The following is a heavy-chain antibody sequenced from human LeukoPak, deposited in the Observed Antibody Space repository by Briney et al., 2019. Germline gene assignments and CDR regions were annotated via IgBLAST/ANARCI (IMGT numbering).Heavy chain of an antibody. CDR2: INPNSGGT. CDR3: ARDLVAARPNYYYYYMDV. J-gene: IGHJ6*03. D-gene: IGHD6-6*01. Sequence: ASVKVSCKASGYTLTGYYIHWVRQAPGQGLEWMGWINPNSGGTNYAQKFQGRVTMTRDTSISTAYMELSRLRSDDTAVYYCARDLVAARPNYYYYYMDVWGKGTTVTVSS. CDR1: GYTLTGYY. V-gene: IGHV1-2*02.